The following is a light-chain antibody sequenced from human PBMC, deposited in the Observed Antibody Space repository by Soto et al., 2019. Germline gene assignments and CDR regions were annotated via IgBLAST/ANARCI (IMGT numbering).Light chain of an antibody. CDR3: SSYAGNNNFVV. J-gene: IGLJ2*01. Sequence: QSVLTQPASVSGSPGQSITISCTGTSSDVGGYNYVSWYQHHPAKAPKLIIYEVSNRPSGVSNRFSGSKSGNTASLTISGLQAEDEADYYCSSYAGNNNFVVFGGGTKLTVL. CDR1: SSDVGGYNY. CDR2: EVS. V-gene: IGLV2-14*01.